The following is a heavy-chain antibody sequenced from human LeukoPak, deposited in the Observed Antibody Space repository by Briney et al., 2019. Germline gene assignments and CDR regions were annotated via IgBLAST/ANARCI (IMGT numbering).Heavy chain of an antibody. D-gene: IGHD5-12*01. V-gene: IGHV1-69*04. J-gene: IGHJ4*02. Sequence: GSSVKVSCKASGGTFSSYAISWVRQAPGQGLEWMGRIIPILGIANYAQKFQGRVTITADKSTSTAYMELSSLRSEDTAVYYCARDRRWLQFGSLDYWGQGTLVTVSS. CDR1: GGTFSSYA. CDR2: IIPILGIA. CDR3: ARDRRWLQFGSLDY.